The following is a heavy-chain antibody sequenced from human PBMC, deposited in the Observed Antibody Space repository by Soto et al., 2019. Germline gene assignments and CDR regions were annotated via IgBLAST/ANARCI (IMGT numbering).Heavy chain of an antibody. CDR3: VRVRLGVPTRYFDY. Sequence: GGSLRLSCTASGFTFGDYAMSWFRQAPGKGLEWVGFIRSKAYGGTTEYAASVKGRFTISRDDSKSIAYLQMNSLKTEDTAVYYCVRVRLGVPTRYFDYWGQGALVTVSS. J-gene: IGHJ4*02. V-gene: IGHV3-49*03. D-gene: IGHD3-10*01. CDR2: IRSKAYGGTT. CDR1: GFTFGDYA.